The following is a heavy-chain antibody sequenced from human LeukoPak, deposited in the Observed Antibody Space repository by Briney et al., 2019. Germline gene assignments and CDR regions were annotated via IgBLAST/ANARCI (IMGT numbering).Heavy chain of an antibody. CDR3: ARVRGSSRYWFDP. Sequence: PSQTLSLTCHVSGGSISSGGYYWRWIRQHPGKGLEWIGYIYYSGSTYYNPSLKSRVTISVDTSKNQFSLKLSSVTAADTAVYYCARVRGSSRYWFDPWGQGTLVTVSS. CDR2: IYYSGST. J-gene: IGHJ5*02. CDR1: GGSISSGGYY. V-gene: IGHV4-31*03. D-gene: IGHD6-13*01.